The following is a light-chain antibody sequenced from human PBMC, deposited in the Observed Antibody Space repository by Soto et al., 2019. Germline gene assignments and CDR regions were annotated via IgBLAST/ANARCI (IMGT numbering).Light chain of an antibody. CDR2: EVS. CDR1: SSDVGGYNY. V-gene: IGLV2-8*01. CDR3: SSFAGSNNVYV. Sequence: QSALTQPPSASGSPGQSVTISCTGTSSDVGGYNYVSWYQQHPGKAPKLMIYEVSNRPSGVPDRFSGSKSGNTASLTVSGLQAEDDEDYYCSSFAGSNNVYVFGAGTKLTVL. J-gene: IGLJ1*01.